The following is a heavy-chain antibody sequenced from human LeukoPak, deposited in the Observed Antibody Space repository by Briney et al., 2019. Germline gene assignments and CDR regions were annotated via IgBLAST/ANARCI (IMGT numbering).Heavy chain of an antibody. CDR3: ARGRDSRGYQFKGFDY. J-gene: IGHJ4*02. Sequence: SETLSLTCTVSGDSISSGDYYWSWIRQPAGKGLEWIGRIYASRRTNYNPSLKSRVTISIDTSKNQFSLKLSSVTAADTAVYYCARGRDSRGYQFKGFDYWGQGTLVTVSS. CDR2: IYASRRT. V-gene: IGHV4-61*02. CDR1: GDSISSGDYY. D-gene: IGHD3-22*01.